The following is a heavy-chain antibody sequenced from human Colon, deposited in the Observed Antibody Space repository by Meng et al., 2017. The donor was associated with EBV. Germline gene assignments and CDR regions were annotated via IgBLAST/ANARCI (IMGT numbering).Heavy chain of an antibody. V-gene: IGHV4-30-4*01. CDR3: ARARGGLGAFDY. Sequence: QGPLQESGPGLVKPSQPMSLICTVSGGSLSRGDYYLSWIRQPPGKGLEWIGYIYYSGRTYYTPSLKSRVTISVDTSKNQFSLKLSSVTAADTAVYYCARARGGLGAFDYWGQGTLVTASS. D-gene: IGHD5-12*01. J-gene: IGHJ4*02. CDR2: IYYSGRT. CDR1: GGSLSRGDYY.